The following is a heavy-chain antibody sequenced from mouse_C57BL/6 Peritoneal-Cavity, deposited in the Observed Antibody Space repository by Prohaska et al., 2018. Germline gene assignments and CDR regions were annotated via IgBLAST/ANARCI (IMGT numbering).Heavy chain of an antibody. CDR3: ARSGGSSLRFAY. J-gene: IGHJ3*01. D-gene: IGHD1-1*01. V-gene: IGHV1-75*01. CDR1: GYTFTDYY. CDR2: IFPGSGST. Sequence: QVQLQQSGPELVKPGASVKISCKASGYTFTDYYINWVKQRPGQRLEWIGWIFPGSGSTYYNEKFKGKATLTVDKSSSTAYMLLSSLTAEDSAVYFCARSGGSSLRFAYWGQGTLVTVSA.